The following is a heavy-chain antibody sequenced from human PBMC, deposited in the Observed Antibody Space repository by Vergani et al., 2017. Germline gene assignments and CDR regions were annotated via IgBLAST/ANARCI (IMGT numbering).Heavy chain of an antibody. Sequence: QVQLVESGGGVVQPGRSLRLSCAASGFTFSSYAMHWVRQAPGKGLEWVAVISYDGSNKYYADSVKGRFTISRDNSKNTLYLQMNSLRAEDTAVYYCATLPVAIGFDYWGQGTLGTVSS. V-gene: IGHV3-30-3*01. CDR2: ISYDGSNK. J-gene: IGHJ4*02. CDR1: GFTFSSYA. CDR3: ATLPVAIGFDY. D-gene: IGHD2-2*01.